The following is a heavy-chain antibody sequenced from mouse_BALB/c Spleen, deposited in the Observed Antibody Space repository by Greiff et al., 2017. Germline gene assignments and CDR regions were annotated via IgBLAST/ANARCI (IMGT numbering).Heavy chain of an antibody. D-gene: IGHD1-1*01. CDR2: IDTSDSYT. V-gene: IGHV1-69*01. CDR1: GYTFTDYW. Sequence: QVQLQQPGAELVMPGASVKMSCKASGYTFTDYWMHWVKQRPGQGLEWIGAIDTSDSYTSYNQKFKGKATLTVDESSSTAYMQLSSLTSEDSAVYYCARLRTTAWFAYWGQGTLVTVSA. J-gene: IGHJ3*01. CDR3: ARLRTTAWFAY.